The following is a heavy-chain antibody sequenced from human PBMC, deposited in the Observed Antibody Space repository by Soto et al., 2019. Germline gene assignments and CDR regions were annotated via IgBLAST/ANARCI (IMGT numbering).Heavy chain of an antibody. CDR1: GFRFSNYG. V-gene: IGHV3-33*01. CDR2: IVADGTGL. D-gene: IGHD1-1*01. CDR3: ARDDDLPDNGLDA. J-gene: IGHJ5*02. Sequence: QVQLVESGGGVVQPGRSLRLSCAASGFRFSNYGMHWVRQAPGKGLEWLAVIVADGTGLHYADSVRGRFTISRDNSKNTLYLQLNSLGADDAAIYFCARDDDLPDNGLDAWGQGTLVTVSS.